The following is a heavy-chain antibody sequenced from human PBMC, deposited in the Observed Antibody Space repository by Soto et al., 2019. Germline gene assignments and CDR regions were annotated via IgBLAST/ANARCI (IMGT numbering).Heavy chain of an antibody. Sequence: GGSLRLSCAASGFTFSSYAMHWVRQAPGKGLEWVAVISYDGSNKYYADSVKCRFTISRDNSKNTLYLQMNSLRAEDTAVYYCARGGYCISTSCYAPLYYYGMDVWGQGTTVTVSS. CDR3: ARGGYCISTSCYAPLYYYGMDV. J-gene: IGHJ6*02. V-gene: IGHV3-30-3*01. CDR1: GFTFSSYA. CDR2: ISYDGSNK. D-gene: IGHD2-2*01.